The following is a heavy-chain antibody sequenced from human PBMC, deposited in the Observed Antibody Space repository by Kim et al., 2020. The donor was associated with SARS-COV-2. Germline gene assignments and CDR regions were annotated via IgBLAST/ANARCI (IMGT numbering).Heavy chain of an antibody. CDR2: ISSSSGYT. CDR3: ARRVVSDALDI. J-gene: IGHJ3*02. CDR1: GFTLSDYY. D-gene: IGHD3-22*01. Sequence: GGSLRLSCAASGFTLSDYYMNWIRQAPGKGLEWVAYISSSSGYTNYADAVKGRFTISRDNAETSIYLQMSSLRVDDTAIYYCARRVVSDALDIWGQGTLVTVA. V-gene: IGHV3-11*03.